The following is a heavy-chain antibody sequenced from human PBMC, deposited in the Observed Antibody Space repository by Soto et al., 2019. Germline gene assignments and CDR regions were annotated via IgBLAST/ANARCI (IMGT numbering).Heavy chain of an antibody. CDR2: ISSSSSTI. V-gene: IGHV3-48*02. D-gene: IGHD3-22*01. CDR1: GFIFSSYS. CDR3: ARGFHSSGYYYEVY. Sequence: EVQLVESGGGLVQPGGSLRLSCAASGFIFSSYSMNWVRQAPGKGLEWVAHISSSSSTIKYADSVKGRFTISRDNAKNSLYLQMNSLRDEDTAVYYCARGFHSSGYYYEVYWGQGTLVTVSS. J-gene: IGHJ4*02.